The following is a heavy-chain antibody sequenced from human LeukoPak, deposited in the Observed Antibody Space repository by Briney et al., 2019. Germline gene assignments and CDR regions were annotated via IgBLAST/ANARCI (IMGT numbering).Heavy chain of an antibody. CDR3: ARVPSKVIVVVPAAIGAFDI. CDR2: ISSSSSYI. CDR1: GFTFSSYS. Sequence: GGSLRLSCAASGFTFSSYSMNWVRQAPGKGLEWVSSISSSSSYIYYADSVKGRFTISRDNAKNSLYLQMNSLRAEDTAVYYCARVPSKVIVVVPAAIGAFDIWGQGTMVTVSS. J-gene: IGHJ3*02. V-gene: IGHV3-21*01. D-gene: IGHD2-2*01.